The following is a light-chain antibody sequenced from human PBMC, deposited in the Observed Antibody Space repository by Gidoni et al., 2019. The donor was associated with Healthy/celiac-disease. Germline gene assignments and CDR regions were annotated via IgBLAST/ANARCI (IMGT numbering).Light chain of an antibody. CDR1: SSNIGSNP. V-gene: IGLV1-44*01. CDR3: AAWDDSLNGPYVV. CDR2: SNN. J-gene: IGLJ2*01. Sequence: QSVLTQPPSASGTPGQRVPISCSGSSSNIGSNPVNWYQQLPGTAPKLLIYSNNQRLSGVPDRFSGSKSGTSASLAISGLQSEDEADYYCAAWDDSLNGPYVVFGGGTKLTVL.